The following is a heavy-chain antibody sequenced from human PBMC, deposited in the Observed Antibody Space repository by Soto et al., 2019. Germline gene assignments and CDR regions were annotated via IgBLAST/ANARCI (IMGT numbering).Heavy chain of an antibody. D-gene: IGHD3-10*01. CDR3: ARISRYGSGSYYPHYYYYGMDV. V-gene: IGHV5-51*01. CDR2: IYPGDSDT. CDR1: GYSFTSYW. Sequence: GESLKISCKGSGYSFTSYWIGWVRQMPGKGLEWMGIIYPGDSDTRYSPSFQGQVTISADKSSSTAYLQWSSLKASDTAMYYCARISRYGSGSYYPHYYYYGMDVWGQGTTVTVSS. J-gene: IGHJ6*02.